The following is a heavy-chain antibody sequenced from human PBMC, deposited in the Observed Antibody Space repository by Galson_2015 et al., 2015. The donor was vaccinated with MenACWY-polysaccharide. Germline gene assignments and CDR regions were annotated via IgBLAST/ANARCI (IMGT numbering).Heavy chain of an antibody. CDR3: TRVDCSGRTCYFAF. CDR2: IIPLLGKP. Sequence: QSGAEVKKPGSSLRVSCKASGGTFDDHGYTWLRQAPGQGLEWVGRIIPLLGKPNYAQKIQDRVTITADKSTSTVSMELSSLESEDTAVYYCTRVDCSGRTCYFAFWGQGTLVIVSS. CDR1: GGTFDDHG. D-gene: IGHD2-15*01. V-gene: IGHV1-69*04. J-gene: IGHJ4*02.